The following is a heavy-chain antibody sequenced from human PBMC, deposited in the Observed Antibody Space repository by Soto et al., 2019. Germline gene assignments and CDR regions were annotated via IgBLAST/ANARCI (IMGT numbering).Heavy chain of an antibody. CDR2: MSSDGSKI. D-gene: IGHD1-26*01. Sequence: QVQLVESGGGAVQPGESLRLSCVASGFDFTYYAMHWVRQAPGKGLESVAVMSSDGSKIHHTDSVKGRFTISRDNSKNTLYLQRNSLRKEETAVYFCAKDEGVGGTLGLFDYWGQGTLVSVSS. J-gene: IGHJ4*02. CDR3: AKDEGVGGTLGLFDY. CDR1: GFDFTYYA. V-gene: IGHV3-30*18.